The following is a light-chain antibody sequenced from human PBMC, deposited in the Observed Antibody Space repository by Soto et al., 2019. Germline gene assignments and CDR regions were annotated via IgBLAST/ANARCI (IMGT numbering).Light chain of an antibody. Sequence: EVVMTQSPATLSVSPGERATLSCRASETVATNLAWYQQKPGQAPRLLISGASTRAAGISDRFSGSGSGTEFILTISGLEPEDSGIYHCHQHGGSPETFGQGTKVEIK. CDR2: GAS. CDR1: ETVATN. CDR3: HQHGGSPET. J-gene: IGKJ1*01. V-gene: IGKV3D-15*02.